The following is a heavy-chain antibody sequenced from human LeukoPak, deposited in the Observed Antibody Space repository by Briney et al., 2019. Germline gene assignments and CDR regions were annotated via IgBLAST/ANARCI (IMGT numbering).Heavy chain of an antibody. V-gene: IGHV3-74*01. Sequence: GGSLRLSCAASGFTLSSYWMHWVRQAPGKGLVWVSRINSDGSSTSYADSVKGRFTISRDNAKNTLYLQMNSLRAEDTAVYYCARGGGGLNWNDEDGRIDYWGQGTLVTVSS. D-gene: IGHD1-1*01. CDR3: ARGGGGLNWNDEDGRIDY. CDR2: INSDGSST. J-gene: IGHJ4*02. CDR1: GFTLSSYW.